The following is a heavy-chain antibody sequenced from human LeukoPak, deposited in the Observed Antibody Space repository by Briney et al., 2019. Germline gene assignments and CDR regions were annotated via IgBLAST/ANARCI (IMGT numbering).Heavy chain of an antibody. J-gene: IGHJ4*02. CDR3: TTSYYDSSGFRA. CDR1: GFTLNNAW. D-gene: IGHD3-22*01. V-gene: IGHV3-15*01. CDR2: IKSKTDGGTI. Sequence: RAGGSLRLSCAASGFTLNNAWMSWVRQAPGKGLEWVGRIKSKTDGGTIDYAAPVKGRSTISRDDSKNMVYLLMNSLKTEDTAVYYCTTSYYDSSGFRAWGQGTLVTVSS.